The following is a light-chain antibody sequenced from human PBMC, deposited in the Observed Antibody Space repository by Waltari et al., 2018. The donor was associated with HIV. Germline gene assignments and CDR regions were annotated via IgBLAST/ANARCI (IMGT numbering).Light chain of an antibody. CDR2: DVI. CDR3: CSYAGSSAVV. Sequence: QSPLTQPASVSGSPGQSITISCTGTSSDVGNYNLVSWYQQHPGKVPKCMIYDVIKRSSWFANRSSGANAGNRSSLTISGLQAEDEADYYCCSYAGSSAVVFGGGTKLTVL. V-gene: IGLV2-23*02. CDR1: SSDVGNYNL. J-gene: IGLJ2*01.